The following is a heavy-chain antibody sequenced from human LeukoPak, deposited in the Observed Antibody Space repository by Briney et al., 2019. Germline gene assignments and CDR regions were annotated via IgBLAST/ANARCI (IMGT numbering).Heavy chain of an antibody. CDR1: GYTFTSYG. CDR3: ARRNWDYYDSSGYYPTFDY. D-gene: IGHD3-22*01. Sequence: GASVKVSCKASGYTFTSYGISWVRQAPGQGLEWMGWISAYNGNTNYAQKLQGRVTMTTDTSTSTAYMELRSLGSDDTAVYYCARRNWDYYDSSGYYPTFDYWGQGTLVTVSS. CDR2: ISAYNGNT. J-gene: IGHJ4*02. V-gene: IGHV1-18*01.